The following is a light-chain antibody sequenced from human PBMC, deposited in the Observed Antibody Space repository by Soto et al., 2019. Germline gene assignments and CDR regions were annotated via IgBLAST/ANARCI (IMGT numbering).Light chain of an antibody. CDR1: QSIGSW. J-gene: IGKJ1*01. CDR2: RAS. CDR3: QQYNVYPWT. Sequence: DIQMTQSPSTLSAALGDRVTITCRASQSIGSWLAWYQQKPGKAPKLLIYRASSLESEVPSRFSGSESGTEFTLIINSLQPDDFATYYCQQYNVYPWTFGQGTKVEIK. V-gene: IGKV1-5*03.